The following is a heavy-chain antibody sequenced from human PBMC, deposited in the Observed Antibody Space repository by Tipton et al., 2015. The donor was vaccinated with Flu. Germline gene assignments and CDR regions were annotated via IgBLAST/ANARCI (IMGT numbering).Heavy chain of an antibody. CDR1: GFTFSSYA. CDR3: AKLPSSGGSPYYFDY. V-gene: IGHV3-23*01. CDR2: ISGSGGST. J-gene: IGHJ4*02. D-gene: IGHD2-15*01. Sequence: GSLRLSCAASGFTFSSYAMSWVRQAPGKGLEWVSAISGSGGSTYYADSVKGRFTISRDNSKNTLYLQMNSLRAEDTAVYYCAKLPSSGGSPYYFDYWGQGTLVTVSS.